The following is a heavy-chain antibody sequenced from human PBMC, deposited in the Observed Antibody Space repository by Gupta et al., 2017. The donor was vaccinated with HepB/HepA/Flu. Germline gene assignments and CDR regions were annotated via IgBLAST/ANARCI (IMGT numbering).Heavy chain of an antibody. Sequence: VQLVESGGGLVQPGGSLRLSCAASGFSFSDDWMNWVRQPPGKGLEWVANINPDGSQRRGVNSVKGRFTISRDNAKNLLYLQMDNLRDEDTAVYYCVRVDISWGQGTLVTVSS. CDR3: VRVDIS. CDR1: GFSFSDDW. D-gene: IGHD2-2*03. J-gene: IGHJ5*02. CDR2: INPDGSQR. V-gene: IGHV3-7*01.